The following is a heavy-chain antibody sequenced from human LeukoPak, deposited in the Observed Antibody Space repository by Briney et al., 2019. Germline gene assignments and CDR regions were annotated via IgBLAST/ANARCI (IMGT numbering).Heavy chain of an antibody. J-gene: IGHJ6*03. V-gene: IGHV3-33*06. Sequence: GGSLRLSCAASGFTFSSYGMHWVRQAPGKGLEWVAVIWYDGSNKYYADSVKGRFTISRDNSKNTLYLQMNSLRAEDTAVYYCAKGGTRGAGYYYYYYMDVWGKGTTVTVSS. CDR1: GFTFSSYG. CDR2: IWYDGSNK. D-gene: IGHD1-1*01. CDR3: AKGGTRGAGYYYYYYMDV.